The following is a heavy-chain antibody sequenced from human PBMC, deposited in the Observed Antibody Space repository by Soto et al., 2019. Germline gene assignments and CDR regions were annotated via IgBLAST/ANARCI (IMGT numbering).Heavy chain of an antibody. Sequence: PGGSLRLSCAASGVTFSSYGMHWVRQAPGKGLGWVAVISYDGSNKYYADSVKGRFTISRDNSKNTLYLQMNSLRAEDTAVYYCAKDRGYDFWSGPLPFHNYYYYGMDVWGQGTTVTVSS. V-gene: IGHV3-30*18. CDR2: ISYDGSNK. CDR3: AKDRGYDFWSGPLPFHNYYYYGMDV. CDR1: GVTFSSYG. D-gene: IGHD3-3*01. J-gene: IGHJ6*02.